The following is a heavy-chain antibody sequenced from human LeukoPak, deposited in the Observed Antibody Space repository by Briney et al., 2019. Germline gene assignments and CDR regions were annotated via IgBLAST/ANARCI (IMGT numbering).Heavy chain of an antibody. J-gene: IGHJ6*03. CDR2: INHSGST. CDR1: GVSLSGYY. CDR3: ARVSRSYYYYYMDV. V-gene: IGHV4-34*01. Sequence: SETLSLTCAVSGVSLSGYYWSWIRQPPGKGLEWIGEINHSGSTNYNPSLKSRVTISVDTSKNQFSLKLSSVTAADTAVYYCARVSRSYYYYYMDVWGKGTTVTVSS.